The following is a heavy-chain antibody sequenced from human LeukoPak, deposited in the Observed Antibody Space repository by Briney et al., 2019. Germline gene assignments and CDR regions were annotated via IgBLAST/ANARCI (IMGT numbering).Heavy chain of an antibody. J-gene: IGHJ4*02. D-gene: IGHD6-13*01. Sequence: GRSLRLSCAASGFTFSSYGMHWVRQAPGKGLEWVAVIWYDGSNKYYADSVKGRFTISRDNSKNTLYLQMNSLRAEDTAVYYCARGRKGAAAGTPTLDYWGQGTLVTVSS. CDR2: IWYDGSNK. CDR1: GFTFSSYG. CDR3: ARGRKGAAAGTPTLDY. V-gene: IGHV3-33*01.